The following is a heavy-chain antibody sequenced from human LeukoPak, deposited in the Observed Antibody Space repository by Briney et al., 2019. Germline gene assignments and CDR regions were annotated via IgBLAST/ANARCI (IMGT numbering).Heavy chain of an antibody. CDR1: GFTFSSYA. V-gene: IGHV3-23*01. CDR3: ARDHEIVVVPAALYYYYGMDV. CDR2: ISGSGGST. J-gene: IGHJ6*02. D-gene: IGHD2-2*01. Sequence: PGGSLRLSCAASGFTFSSYAMSWVRQAPGKGLEWVSAISGSGGSTYYADSVKGRFTISRDNSKNTLYLQMNSLRAEDTAVYYCARDHEIVVVPAALYYYYGMDVWGQGTTVTVSS.